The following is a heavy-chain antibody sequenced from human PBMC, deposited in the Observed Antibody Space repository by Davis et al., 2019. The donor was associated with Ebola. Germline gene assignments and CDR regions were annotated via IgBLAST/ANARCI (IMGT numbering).Heavy chain of an antibody. V-gene: IGHV4-34*01. CDR2: IYHSGST. CDR3: ARVVAYYYDSSGYEVVRWFDP. J-gene: IGHJ5*02. D-gene: IGHD3-22*01. CDR1: GGSFSGYY. Sequence: MPSETLSLTCAVYGGSFSGYYWSWIRQPPGKGLEWIGEIYHSGSTNYNPSLKSRVTISVDKSKNQFSLKLSSVTAADTAVYYCARVVAYYYDSSGYEVVRWFDPWGQGTLVTVSS.